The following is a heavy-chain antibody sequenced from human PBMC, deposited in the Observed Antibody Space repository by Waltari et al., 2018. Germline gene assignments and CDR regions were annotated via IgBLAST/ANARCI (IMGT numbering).Heavy chain of an antibody. Sequence: EVQLLESGGGLVQPGGSLRLSCVASGFTFSSYGMSWVRQGAGKGLEWVSSFSGSGDTTDYADSVKGRFTISRDNSKNTFYLQMNSLRVDDTAVYYCAKDRDGSSLTLYYFDHWSQGALVTVSS. J-gene: IGHJ4*02. CDR3: AKDRDGSSLTLYYFDH. D-gene: IGHD1-26*01. V-gene: IGHV3-23*01. CDR1: GFTFSSYG. CDR2: FSGSGDTT.